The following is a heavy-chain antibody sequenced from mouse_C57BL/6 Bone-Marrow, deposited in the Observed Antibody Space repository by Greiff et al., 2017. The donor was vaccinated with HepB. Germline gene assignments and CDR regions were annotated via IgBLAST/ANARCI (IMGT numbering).Heavy chain of an antibody. J-gene: IGHJ3*01. D-gene: IGHD2-4*01. CDR1: GYTFTSYW. V-gene: IGHV1-7*01. Sequence: QVHVKQSGAELAKPGASVKLSCKASGYTFTSYWMHWVKQRPGQGLEWIGYINPSSGYTKYNQKFKDKATLTADKSSSTAYMQLSSLTYEDSAVYYCARGLRLQAWFAYWGQGTLVTVSA. CDR3: ARGLRLQAWFAY. CDR2: INPSSGYT.